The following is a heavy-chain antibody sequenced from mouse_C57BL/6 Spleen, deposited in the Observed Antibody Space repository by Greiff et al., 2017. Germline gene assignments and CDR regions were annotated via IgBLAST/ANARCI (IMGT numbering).Heavy chain of an antibody. CDR2: IDPSDSYT. J-gene: IGHJ2*01. D-gene: IGHD1-1*01. CDR3: ARKDYGSSLGY. CDR1: GYTFTSYW. V-gene: IGHV1-69*01. Sequence: VQLQQPGAELVMPGASVKLSCKASGYTFTSYWMHWVKQRPGQGLEWIGEIDPSDSYTNYNQKFKGKSTLTVDKSSSTAYMQLSSLTSEDSAVYYCARKDYGSSLGYWGQGTTLTVSS.